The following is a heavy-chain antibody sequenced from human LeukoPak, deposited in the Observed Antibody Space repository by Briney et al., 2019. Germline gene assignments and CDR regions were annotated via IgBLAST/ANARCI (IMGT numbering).Heavy chain of an antibody. J-gene: IGHJ6*03. CDR3: ARGGPHIVVVPAISYYYYMDV. D-gene: IGHD2-2*01. Sequence: PSETLSLTCTVSGGSISSSSYYWSWIRQPPGKGLEWIGEINHSGSTNYNPSLKSRVTISVDTSKNQFSLKLSSVTAADTAVYYCARGGPHIVVVPAISYYYYMDVWGKGTTVTVSS. CDR2: INHSGST. CDR1: GGSISSSSYY. V-gene: IGHV4-39*07.